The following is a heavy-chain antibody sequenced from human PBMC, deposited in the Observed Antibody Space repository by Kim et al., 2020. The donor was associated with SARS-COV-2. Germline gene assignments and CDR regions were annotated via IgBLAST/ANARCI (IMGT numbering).Heavy chain of an antibody. Sequence: SATLSLTCTVSGGSISSYYWSWIRQPPGKGLEWIGYIYYSGSTNYHPSLMSRLTISVDTSKSQFSLKLSSVTAADTAVYYCARGPGYSYGYDFGYWGHGTLGTLSS. CDR3: ARGPGYSYGYDFGY. J-gene: IGHJ4*03. CDR2: IYYSGST. D-gene: IGHD5-18*01. V-gene: IGHV4-59*01. CDR1: GGSISSYY.